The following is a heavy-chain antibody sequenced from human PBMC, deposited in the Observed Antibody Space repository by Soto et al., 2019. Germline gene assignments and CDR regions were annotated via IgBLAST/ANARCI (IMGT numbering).Heavy chain of an antibody. Sequence: QITFKESGPTLVKPKQTLALTCTFSGFSVTSDGVGVGWIRQPPGKALEWLAVIFWDDDKRYSPSLESRLSIARDTSKDQVFLTMTNMVSVDTATYYCALLNDGDYTFWGQGTRVTVSS. V-gene: IGHV2-5*02. CDR3: ALLNDGDYTF. J-gene: IGHJ4*02. CDR2: IFWDDDK. CDR1: GFSVTSDGVG. D-gene: IGHD4-17*01.